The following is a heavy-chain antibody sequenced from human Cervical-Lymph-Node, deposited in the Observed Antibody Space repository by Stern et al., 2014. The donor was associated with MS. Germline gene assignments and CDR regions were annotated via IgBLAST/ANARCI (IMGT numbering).Heavy chain of an antibody. J-gene: IGHJ1*01. CDR1: GFTFSSYG. CDR3: AREGVNTAEYFQH. V-gene: IGHV3-33*01. Sequence: VQLVESGGGVVQPGKSLRLSCAASGFTFSSYGMHWVRQAPGKGLEWVAVIWYDGSNKCYADSVKGRFTISRDNSKNTLFLQMNSLRAEDTAVYFCAREGVNTAEYFQHWGQGTLVTVSS. CDR2: IWYDGSNK. D-gene: IGHD2-8*01.